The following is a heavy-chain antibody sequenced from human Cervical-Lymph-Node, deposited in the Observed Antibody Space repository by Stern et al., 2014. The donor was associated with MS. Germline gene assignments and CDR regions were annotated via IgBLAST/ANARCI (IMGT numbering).Heavy chain of an antibody. V-gene: IGHV5-51*01. J-gene: IGHJ4*02. CDR3: ARQRYFDY. CDR1: GYTFTSYW. CDR2: IFPGGSDI. Sequence: EVQLVQSGPEVKRPGESLKISCQASGYTFTSYWIGWVRQMPGKGLEWIAIIFPGGSDIRYSPSFQGQVTISADKSSSTAYLQWNNLKASDTARDYCARQRYFDYWGQGTLVTVSS.